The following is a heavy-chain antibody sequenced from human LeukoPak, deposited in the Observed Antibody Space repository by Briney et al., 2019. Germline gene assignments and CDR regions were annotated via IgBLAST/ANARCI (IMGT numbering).Heavy chain of an antibody. Sequence: GGSLRLSCAASGFTFTDYYMNWICQAPGKGLEGVSHISSSVSIIYYADSVKGRFTISRDNAKNSLFLQMTSLRAEDTAVYYCATSPGWGYCTGGTCYPPNWYFDLWGRGTLVTVSS. CDR1: GFTFTDYY. V-gene: IGHV3-11*04. CDR3: ATSPGWGYCTGGTCYPPNWYFDL. D-gene: IGHD2-15*01. J-gene: IGHJ2*01. CDR2: ISSSVSII.